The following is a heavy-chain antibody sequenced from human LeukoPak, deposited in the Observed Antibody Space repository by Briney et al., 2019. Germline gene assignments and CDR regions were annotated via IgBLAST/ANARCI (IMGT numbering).Heavy chain of an antibody. CDR2: ISHSGGI. CDR1: GGSFSDFY. CDR3: VRVYSEYWSD. Sequence: PSETLSLTCAAYGGSFSDFYWNWIRQPPGKGLEWIGQISHSGGINYNPSLQSRVTLSVDTSNNHFSLRLTPVTAADTAVYYCVRVYSEYWSDWGQGSLVTVSS. J-gene: IGHJ4*02. V-gene: IGHV4-34*01. D-gene: IGHD3-3*01.